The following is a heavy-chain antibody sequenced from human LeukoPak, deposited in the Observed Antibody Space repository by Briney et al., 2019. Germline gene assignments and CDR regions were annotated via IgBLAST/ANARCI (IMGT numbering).Heavy chain of an antibody. CDR1: GVTFDDYA. CDR2: IIWNSGSI. Sequence: GGSLRLSCAASGVTFDDYAMHWFRQAPGKGLEWVSGIIWNSGSIGYADSVKGRFTISRDNAKNSLYLQMNSLRAEDTALYYCAKDITRAIAVADDAFDIWGQGTMVTVSS. D-gene: IGHD6-19*01. CDR3: AKDITRAIAVADDAFDI. J-gene: IGHJ3*02. V-gene: IGHV3-9*01.